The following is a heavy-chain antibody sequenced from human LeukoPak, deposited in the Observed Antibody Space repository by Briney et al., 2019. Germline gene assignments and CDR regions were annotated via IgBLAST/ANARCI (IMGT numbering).Heavy chain of an antibody. CDR3: ARVPRGDYGLDY. CDR1: GYTFTDYY. Sequence: ASVKVSCKASGYTFTDYYVHWVRQAPGQGLEWMGWINPNSGGTNYAQKFQGRVTMTRDTSISTAYMELSRLRSDDTAVYYCARVPRGDYGLDYWGQGTLVTVSP. V-gene: IGHV1-2*02. D-gene: IGHD4/OR15-4a*01. CDR2: INPNSGGT. J-gene: IGHJ4*02.